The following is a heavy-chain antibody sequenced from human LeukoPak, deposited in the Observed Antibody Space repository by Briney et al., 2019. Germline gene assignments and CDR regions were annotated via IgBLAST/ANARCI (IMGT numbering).Heavy chain of an antibody. CDR2: ITPNSGGT. Sequence: ASVKVSCKASGYTFTAYYMHWVRQAPGQGLEWMGWITPNSGGTKYAQRFQGRVTMTRDTSISTAYMELSGLRSDDTAVYYCARDQPLYCSSTSCPPPTWFDPWGQGTLVTVSS. CDR3: ARDQPLYCSSTSCPPPTWFDP. V-gene: IGHV1-2*02. D-gene: IGHD2-2*01. J-gene: IGHJ5*02. CDR1: GYTFTAYY.